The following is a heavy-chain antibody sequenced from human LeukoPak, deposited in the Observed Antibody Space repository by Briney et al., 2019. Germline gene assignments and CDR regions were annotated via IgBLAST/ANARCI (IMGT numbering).Heavy chain of an antibody. CDR3: ARAEIVVVKAGAFDI. CDR2: INHSGST. J-gene: IGHJ3*02. D-gene: IGHD3-22*01. V-gene: IGHV4-34*09. Sequence: PSETLSLTCAVYGGSFSGYYWSWIRQPPGKGLEWIGEINHSGSTYYNPSLKSRVTISVDTSKNQFSLKLSSVTAADSAVYYCARAEIVVVKAGAFDIWGQGTMVTVSS. CDR1: GGSFSGYY.